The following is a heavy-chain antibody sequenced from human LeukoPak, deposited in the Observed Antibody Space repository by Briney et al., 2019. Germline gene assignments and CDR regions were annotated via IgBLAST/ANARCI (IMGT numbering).Heavy chain of an antibody. CDR1: GFTFSDYY. V-gene: IGHV3-11*01. Sequence: GGSLSLSCAASGFTFSDYYMSWIRQAPGKGLEWVSYISSSGSTIYYADSVKGRFTISRDNAKNSLYLQMNSLRAEDTAVYYCARAKRGYSYVYQTWGQGTLVTVSS. D-gene: IGHD5-18*01. J-gene: IGHJ5*02. CDR3: ARAKRGYSYVYQT. CDR2: ISSSGSTI.